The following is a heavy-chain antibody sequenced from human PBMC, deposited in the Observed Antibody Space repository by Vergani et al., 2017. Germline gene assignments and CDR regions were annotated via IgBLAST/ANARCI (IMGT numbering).Heavy chain of an antibody. CDR2: ISWDGGST. J-gene: IGHJ4*02. Sequence: EVQLVESGGGLVKPGGSLRLSCAASGFTFSSYSMHWVRQAPGKGLEWVSLISWDGGSTYYADSVKGRFTISRDNSKNSLYLQMNSLRAEDTALYYCAKDSSSWYGYLDYWGQGTLVTVSS. CDR1: GFTFSSYS. CDR3: AKDSSSWYGYLDY. V-gene: IGHV3-43D*03. D-gene: IGHD6-13*01.